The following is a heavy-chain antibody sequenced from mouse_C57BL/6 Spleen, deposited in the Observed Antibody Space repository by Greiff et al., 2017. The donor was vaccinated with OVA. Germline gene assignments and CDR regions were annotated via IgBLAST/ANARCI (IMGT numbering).Heavy chain of an antibody. Sequence: ESGPGLVKPSQSLSLTCSVTGYSITSGYYWNWIRQFPGNKLEWMGYISYDGSNNYNPSLKNRISITRDTSKNQFFLKLKSVTTEDTATYYCAREDWDYYAMDYWGQGTSVTVSS. CDR2: ISYDGSN. J-gene: IGHJ4*01. V-gene: IGHV3-6*01. CDR1: GYSITSGYY. CDR3: AREDWDYYAMDY. D-gene: IGHD4-1*01.